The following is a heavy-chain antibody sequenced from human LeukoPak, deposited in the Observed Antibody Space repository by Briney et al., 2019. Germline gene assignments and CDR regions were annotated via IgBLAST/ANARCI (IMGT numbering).Heavy chain of an antibody. CDR3: ARVERSYDYAKNWFDP. Sequence: GASVKVSCKTSGYTFTSYDINWVRQATGQGLEWMGWINPNSGNTDYAQKFQGRVTITRNTSISTAYMELSSLRSEDTAVYYCARVERSYDYAKNWFDPWGQGTLVTVSS. D-gene: IGHD4-17*01. J-gene: IGHJ5*02. CDR1: GYTFTSYD. V-gene: IGHV1-8*03. CDR2: INPNSGNT.